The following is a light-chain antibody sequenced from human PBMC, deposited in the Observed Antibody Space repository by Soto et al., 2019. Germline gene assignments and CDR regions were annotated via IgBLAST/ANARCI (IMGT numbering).Light chain of an antibody. CDR2: SNN. Sequence: VLTQPPSASGTPGQRVTISCSGSSSNIGRNTVNWYQQLPGTAPKLLIYSNNQRPSGVPDRFSGSKSGTSASLAISGLQSEDEADYYCAAWDDSLNGVVFGGGTKLTVL. CDR3: AAWDDSLNGVV. J-gene: IGLJ2*01. CDR1: SSNIGRNT. V-gene: IGLV1-44*01.